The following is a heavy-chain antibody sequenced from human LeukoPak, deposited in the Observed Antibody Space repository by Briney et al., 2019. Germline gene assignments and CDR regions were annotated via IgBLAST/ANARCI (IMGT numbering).Heavy chain of an antibody. CDR2: IYPGDSDT. CDR1: GYSFTSYW. Sequence: GESLKISCKGSGYSFTSYWIGWVRQMPGKGLEWMGIIYPGDSDTRYSPSFQGQVTISADKSISTAYLQWSSLKASDTAMHYCARQMDPLRPYSSGWYNFDYWGQGTLVTVSS. D-gene: IGHD6-19*01. CDR3: ARQMDPLRPYSSGWYNFDY. J-gene: IGHJ4*02. V-gene: IGHV5-51*01.